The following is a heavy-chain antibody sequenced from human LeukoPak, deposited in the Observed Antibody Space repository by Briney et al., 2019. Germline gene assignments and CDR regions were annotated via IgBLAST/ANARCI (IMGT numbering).Heavy chain of an antibody. J-gene: IGHJ4*02. Sequence: SETLSLTCTVSGASYNNYSCHWIRQPPGKGVEWIGYMYCSGSTDYNPSLKSRVTMSLDTSKNQFSLNLSSVTAADTAVYYCARGPTVTTDYWGQGILVTVSS. CDR1: GASYNNYS. V-gene: IGHV4-59*01. CDR3: ARGPTVTTDY. D-gene: IGHD4-17*01. CDR2: MYCSGST.